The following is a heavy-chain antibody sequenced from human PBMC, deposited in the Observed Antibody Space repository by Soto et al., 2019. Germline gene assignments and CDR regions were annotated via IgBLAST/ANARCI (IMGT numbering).Heavy chain of an antibody. D-gene: IGHD2-15*01. V-gene: IGHV4-31*03. Sequence: QVQLQESGPGLVKPSQTLSLTCTVSGGSISSGGYYWSWIRQHPGKGLEWIGYIYYSGSTYYNPSLKRRVTISVDTSKNQFSLKLSSVTAADTAVYYCARAKYCSGGSCYSYGDYDYWGQGTLVTVSS. CDR3: ARAKYCSGGSCYSYGDYDY. CDR1: GGSISSGGYY. J-gene: IGHJ4*02. CDR2: IYYSGST.